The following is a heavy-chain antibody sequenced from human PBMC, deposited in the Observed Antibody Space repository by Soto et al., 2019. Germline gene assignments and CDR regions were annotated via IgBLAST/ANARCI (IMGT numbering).Heavy chain of an antibody. CDR2: TYYRSKWYN. D-gene: IGHD1-1*01. J-gene: IGHJ6*02. V-gene: IGHV6-1*01. CDR1: GDSVSSNSAA. Sequence: SQTLSLTCAISGDSVSSNSAAWNWIRQSPSRGLEWLGRTYYRSKWYNDYAVSVKSRITINPDTSKNQSSLQLNSVTPEDTAVYYCARETSNLYYYYYGMDVWGQGTTVTVSS. CDR3: ARETSNLYYYYYGMDV.